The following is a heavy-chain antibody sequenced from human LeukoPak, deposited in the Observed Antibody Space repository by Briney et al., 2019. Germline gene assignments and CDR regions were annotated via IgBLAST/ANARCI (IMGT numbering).Heavy chain of an antibody. Sequence: ASVKVSCKASGGTFSSYAISWVRQAPGQGLEWMGWINPNSGGTKYAQKFQGRVTMTRDTSISTADMELSRLRSDDTAVYFCAREVAGTIYSDYWGQGTLVTVSS. CDR1: GGTFSSYA. CDR3: AREVAGTIYSDY. V-gene: IGHV1-2*02. J-gene: IGHJ4*02. D-gene: IGHD6-19*01. CDR2: INPNSGGT.